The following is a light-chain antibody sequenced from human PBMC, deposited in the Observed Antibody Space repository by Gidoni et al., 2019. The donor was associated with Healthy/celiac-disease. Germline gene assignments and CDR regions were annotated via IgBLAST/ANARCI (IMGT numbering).Light chain of an antibody. J-gene: IGLJ3*02. Sequence: QLVLTQSPSASASLRASVTLTCPLSSGHSSYAIAWHQQQPEKGPRYLMKLNSDGSHSKGDGIPDRFSGSSSGAERYLTISSLQSEDEADYYCQTWGTGFWVFGGGTKLTVL. CDR2: LNSDGSH. CDR3: QTWGTGFWV. V-gene: IGLV4-69*01. CDR1: SGHSSYA.